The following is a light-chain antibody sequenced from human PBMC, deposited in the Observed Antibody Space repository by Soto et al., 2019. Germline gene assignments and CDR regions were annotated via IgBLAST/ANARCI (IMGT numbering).Light chain of an antibody. CDR2: DIF. J-gene: IGKJ5*01. CDR1: QSVGSD. CDR3: QQYGSSIT. V-gene: IGKV3-20*01. Sequence: EIVMTQSPATLSVSPGERATLSCRASQSVGSDLAWYQQKPGQAPRLVIYDIFTRATGVPDRFSGSWSGTHFPLTISRLEPEDFAVYYCQQYGSSITFGQGTRLEIK.